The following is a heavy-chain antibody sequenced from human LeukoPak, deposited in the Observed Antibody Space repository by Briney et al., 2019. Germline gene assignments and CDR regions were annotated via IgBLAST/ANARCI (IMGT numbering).Heavy chain of an antibody. CDR2: IRYDGSNK. J-gene: IGHJ3*02. V-gene: IGHV3-30*02. CDR1: GFTFSSYG. D-gene: IGHD6-13*01. Sequence: GGSLRLSCAASGFTFSSYGMHWVRQAPGKGLEWVAFIRYDGSNKYYADSVKGRFTISRDNSKNTLYLQMNSLRAEDTAVYYCASAISAAAGTNAFDIWGQGTMVTVSS. CDR3: ASAISAAAGTNAFDI.